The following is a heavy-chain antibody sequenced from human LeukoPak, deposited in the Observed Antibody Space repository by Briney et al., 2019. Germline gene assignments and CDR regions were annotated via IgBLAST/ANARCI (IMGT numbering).Heavy chain of an antibody. CDR2: IYYSGNT. CDR1: GGSISSYY. V-gene: IGHV4-59*01. D-gene: IGHD1-1*01. Sequence: SETLSLTCTVSGGSISSYYWSWIRQPPGMGLEWIGYIYYSGNTNYNPSLKSRVTISVDTSKNQFSLKLSSVTAADTAVYYCARATRTTIDYWAQGTLVTVSS. CDR3: ARATRTTIDY. J-gene: IGHJ4*02.